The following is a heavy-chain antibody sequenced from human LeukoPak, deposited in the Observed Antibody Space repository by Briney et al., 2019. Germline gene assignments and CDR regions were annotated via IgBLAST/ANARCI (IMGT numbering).Heavy chain of an antibody. V-gene: IGHV4-61*02. Sequence: PSETLSLTCTVSGGSISSGSYYWSWIRPPAGKGLEWIGRVYTTGSTNYNPSLKSRVTISLDTSKNQFSLKLSSVTAADTAVYYCARDYDMLRGMDVWGKGTTVTISS. D-gene: IGHD3-9*01. CDR3: ARDYDMLRGMDV. CDR1: GGSISSGSYY. CDR2: VYTTGST. J-gene: IGHJ6*04.